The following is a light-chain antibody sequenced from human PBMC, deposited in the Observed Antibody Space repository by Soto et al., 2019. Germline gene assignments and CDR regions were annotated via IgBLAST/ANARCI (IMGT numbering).Light chain of an antibody. CDR2: DVT. CDR1: SSDVGGYDY. Sequence: QSALTQPRSVSGSPGQSVTISCTGTSSDVGGYDYVSWYQQHPGKAPKLMIYDVTKRPSGVPDRFSGSRSGNTASLTISGLQAEDEADYYCCSYAGSSNWVFSGGTKLTVL. CDR3: CSYAGSSNWV. J-gene: IGLJ3*02. V-gene: IGLV2-11*01.